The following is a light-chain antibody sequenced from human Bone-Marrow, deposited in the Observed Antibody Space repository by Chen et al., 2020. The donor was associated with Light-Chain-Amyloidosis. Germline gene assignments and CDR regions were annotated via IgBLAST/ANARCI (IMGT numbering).Light chain of an antibody. J-gene: IGKJ5*01. CDR1: QSISDRY. CDR3: QQYSMSPPIT. Sequence: ELVLTQSPGPLSLSPGESASLSCRASQSISDRYLAWYQQKPGQAPRLLIFGSSTRATGIPDRFTGSGSGTDFTLSISSLEPEDFAVYFCQQYSMSPPITFGQGTRLEIK. V-gene: IGKV3-20*01. CDR2: GSS.